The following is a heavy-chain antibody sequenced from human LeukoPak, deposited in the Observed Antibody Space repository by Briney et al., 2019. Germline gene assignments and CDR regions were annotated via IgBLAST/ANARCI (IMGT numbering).Heavy chain of an antibody. Sequence: GGSLRLSCAASGFTFNSYEMNWVRQAPGKGLEWISYISSSGYTIYYADSVKGRFTISRDNVKNSLYLQMNSLRAEVTAVYYCARVARGLRLGELSLYYWGQGTLVTVSS. CDR1: GFTFNSYE. D-gene: IGHD3-16*02. CDR3: ARVARGLRLGELSLYY. V-gene: IGHV3-48*03. CDR2: ISSSGYTI. J-gene: IGHJ4*02.